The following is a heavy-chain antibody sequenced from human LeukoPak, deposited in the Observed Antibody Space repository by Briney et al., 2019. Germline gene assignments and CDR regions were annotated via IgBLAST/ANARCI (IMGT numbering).Heavy chain of an antibody. V-gene: IGHV3-11*01. CDR2: ISISGATI. CDR3: ARTIIGIYGSFEYYFDL. D-gene: IGHD3-16*01. CDR1: GFTFSDNY. J-gene: IGHJ4*02. Sequence: GGSLRLTCAASGFTFSDNYMSWIRQATGKGLEGVSFISISGATIHYADSVRGRLTISRDNAKNSLYMQMNSLRAEDTAMYYCARTIIGIYGSFEYYFDLWGQGTLVTVSS.